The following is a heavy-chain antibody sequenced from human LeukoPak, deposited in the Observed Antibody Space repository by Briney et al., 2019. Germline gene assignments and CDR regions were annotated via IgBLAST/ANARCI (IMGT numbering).Heavy chain of an antibody. CDR1: GGSISSYY. CDR2: IYYSGST. J-gene: IGHJ3*02. D-gene: IGHD3-10*01. CDR3: AGSVWFGESPGAFDI. Sequence: SETLSLTCTVSGGSISSYYWSWIRQPPGKGLEWIGYIYYSGSTNYNPSLKSRVTISVDTSKNQLSLKLSSVTAADTAVYYCAGSVWFGESPGAFDIWGQGTMVTVSS. V-gene: IGHV4-59*01.